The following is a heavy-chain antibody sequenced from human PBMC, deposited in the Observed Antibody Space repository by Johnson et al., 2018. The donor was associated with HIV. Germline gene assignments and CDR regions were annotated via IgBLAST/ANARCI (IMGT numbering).Heavy chain of an antibody. J-gene: IGHJ3*02. CDR1: GFTFSNYA. V-gene: IGHV3-30-3*01. CDR3: AREGGWHIVVVTTSEGAFDI. CDR2: MSYDGTKE. Sequence: QVHLVESGGGVVQPGRSLRLSCVASGFTFSNYAMHWVRQAPGKGLEWVAVMSYDGTKEYYADSVKGRFTISRDNSKNTLYLQMHSLRAEDTAVYYCAREGGWHIVVVTTSEGAFDICGQGTMFTVSS. D-gene: IGHD2-21*02.